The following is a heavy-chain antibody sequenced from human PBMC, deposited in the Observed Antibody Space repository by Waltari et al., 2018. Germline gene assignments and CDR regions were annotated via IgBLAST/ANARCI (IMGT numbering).Heavy chain of an antibody. CDR1: AITFTTYA. J-gene: IGHJ4*02. D-gene: IGHD1-20*01. Sequence: EVQLLESGGDLVQPGGSLSLSCAASAITFTTYAINWVRLAPGTGLGWVSAISVSDGTYYADSVKGRFTISRDTSKNTVYLQMNGLRAEDTAVYYCATPFYNWDDPLHSWGQGTLVTVSS. V-gene: IGHV3-23*01. CDR3: ATPFYNWDDPLHS. CDR2: ISVSDGT.